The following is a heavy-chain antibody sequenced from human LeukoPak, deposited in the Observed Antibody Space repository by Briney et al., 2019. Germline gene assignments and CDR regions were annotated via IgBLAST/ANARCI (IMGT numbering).Heavy chain of an antibody. CDR2: IRYDGSHK. Sequence: GGSLRLSCAASGFTFNTYGMHWVRQAPGKGLEWVAFIRYDGSHKYYADSVKGRFTISRDNAKNSLYLQMNSLRAEGTAVYYCARERTDFDAFDIWGQGTMVTVSS. V-gene: IGHV3-30*02. CDR1: GFTFNTYG. CDR3: ARERTDFDAFDI. D-gene: IGHD3/OR15-3a*01. J-gene: IGHJ3*02.